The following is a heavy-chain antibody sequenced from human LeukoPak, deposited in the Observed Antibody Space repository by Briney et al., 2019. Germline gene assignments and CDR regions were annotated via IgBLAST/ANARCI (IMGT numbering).Heavy chain of an antibody. D-gene: IGHD1-14*01. CDR2: IFPIFGTA. J-gene: IGHJ6*04. Sequence: SVKVSCKASGGTFSSYAIRWVRQAPGKGLEWMGGIFPIFGTANYAQNFKGRVTITTDESTSTTYMELSSLRSEDTAIYYCASSPTPRRRAGYGMDVWGKGTSVTVSS. CDR1: GGTFSSYA. CDR3: ASSPTPRRRAGYGMDV. V-gene: IGHV1-69*05.